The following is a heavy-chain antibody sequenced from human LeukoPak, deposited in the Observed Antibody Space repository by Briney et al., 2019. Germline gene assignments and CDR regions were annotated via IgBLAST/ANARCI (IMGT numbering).Heavy chain of an antibody. J-gene: IGHJ4*02. CDR1: GGSFSGYY. CDR2: INHSGST. V-gene: IGHV4-34*01. D-gene: IGHD3-10*01. Sequence: SETLSLTCAVYGGSFSGYYWSWIRQPPGKGLEWIGEINHSGSTNYNPSLKSRVTISVDTSKNPFSLKLSSVTAADTAVYYCATLTRGYYYGSGSYNYWGQGTLVTVSS. CDR3: ATLTRGYYYGSGSYNY.